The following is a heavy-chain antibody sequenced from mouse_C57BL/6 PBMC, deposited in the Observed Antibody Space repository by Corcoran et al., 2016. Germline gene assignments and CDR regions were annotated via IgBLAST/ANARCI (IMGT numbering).Heavy chain of an antibody. J-gene: IGHJ2*01. CDR3: ARGVVEGVDY. CDR1: GYTFTTYR. Sequence: QIQLVQSGPVLKKPGETGKISCKASGYTFTTYRMSWVKQAPGKGLKWRGWINTYSGVPTYADDFKGRFAFSLETSASTAYLQINNRKNEDTATYFCARGVVEGVDYWGQGTTLTVSS. D-gene: IGHD1-1*01. CDR2: INTYSGVP. V-gene: IGHV9-3*01.